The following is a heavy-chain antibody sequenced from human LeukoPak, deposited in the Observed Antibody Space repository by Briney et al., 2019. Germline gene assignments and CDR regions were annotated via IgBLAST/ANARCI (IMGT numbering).Heavy chain of an antibody. V-gene: IGHV3-33*01. CDR1: GFTFSSYG. Sequence: GGSLRLSCAASGFTFSSYGMHWVRRASGKGLEWGAVIRYDGSNKYYADSVKGRFTISRDNSKNTLYLQMNSLRAEDTAVYYCARSTREGYYYYGMDVWGQGTTVTVSS. CDR3: ARSTREGYYYYGMDV. D-gene: IGHD1-26*01. J-gene: IGHJ6*02. CDR2: IRYDGSNK.